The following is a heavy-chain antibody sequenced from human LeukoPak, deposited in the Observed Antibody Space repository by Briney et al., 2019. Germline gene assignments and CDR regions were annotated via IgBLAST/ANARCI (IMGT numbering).Heavy chain of an antibody. CDR3: AKASSLLRGPMVIYYFDF. CDR1: DFTFTTYA. J-gene: IGHJ4*02. D-gene: IGHD2-21*01. Sequence: GGSLRLSCAASDFTFTTYAMTWVRQAPGKGLEWVSSISGGGDITYCTDSVKGRFTISRDNSKNTLYMEMKSLRAEDTAVYYCAKASSLLRGPMVIYYFDFWGQGTLVTVSS. V-gene: IGHV3-23*01. CDR2: ISGGGDIT.